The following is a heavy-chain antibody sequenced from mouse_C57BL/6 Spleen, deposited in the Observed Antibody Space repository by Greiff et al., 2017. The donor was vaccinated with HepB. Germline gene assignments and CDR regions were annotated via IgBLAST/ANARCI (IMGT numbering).Heavy chain of an antibody. CDR2: IDPSDSYT. Sequence: QVQLKQPGAELVKPGASVKLSCKASGYTFTSYWMQWVKQRPGQGLEWIGEIDPSDSYTNYNQKFKGKATLTVDTSSSTAYMQLSSLTSEDSAVYYCATGEAWFAYWGQGTLVTVSA. V-gene: IGHV1-50*01. CDR1: GYTFTSYW. J-gene: IGHJ3*01. CDR3: ATGEAWFAY.